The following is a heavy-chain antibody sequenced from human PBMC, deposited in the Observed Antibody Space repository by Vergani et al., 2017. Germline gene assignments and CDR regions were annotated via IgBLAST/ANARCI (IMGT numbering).Heavy chain of an antibody. V-gene: IGHV1-69*01. CDR2: SIPIFGTA. CDR3: ARSDGGGAVAGNWFDP. CDR1: GGTFSSYA. Sequence: QVQLVQSGAEVKKPGSSVKVSCKASGGTFSSYAISWVRQAPGQGLEWMGGSIPIFGTANYAQKFQGRVTITADESTSTAYMELSSLRSEDTAVYYCARSDGGGAVAGNWFDPWGQGTLVTVSS. D-gene: IGHD6-19*01. J-gene: IGHJ5*02.